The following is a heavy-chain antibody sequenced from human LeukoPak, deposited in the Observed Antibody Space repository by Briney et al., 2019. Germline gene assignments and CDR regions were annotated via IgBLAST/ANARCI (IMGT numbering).Heavy chain of an antibody. CDR2: MSGGSGNTT. D-gene: IGHD3-10*01. V-gene: IGHV3-23*01. CDR3: AKNHESGRWVPYAMDV. Sequence: PGGSLRLSCAASGFTFSNYAMRWVRQAPGKGLEWVSAMSGGSGNTTIYADSVRGRFTISRDNSKNTLYLQMNSLRAEDTAVYYCAKNHESGRWVPYAMDVWGQGTTVTVSS. J-gene: IGHJ6*02. CDR1: GFTFSNYA.